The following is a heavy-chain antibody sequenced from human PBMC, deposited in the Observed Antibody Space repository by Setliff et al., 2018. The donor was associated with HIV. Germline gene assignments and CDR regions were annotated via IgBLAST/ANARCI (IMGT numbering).Heavy chain of an antibody. CDR2: IYYSGIT. CDR3: ARDGPLEGSYRYYYYYMDV. Sequence: SETLSLTCTVSGGSISSHYWSWIRQPPGKGLEWIGYIYYSGITNYNPSLKSRVTISVDTSKNQFSLKLSSVTAADTAVYYCARDGPLEGSYRYYYYYMDVWGKGTTVTVSS. D-gene: IGHD3-10*01. J-gene: IGHJ6*03. CDR1: GGSISSHY. V-gene: IGHV4-59*11.